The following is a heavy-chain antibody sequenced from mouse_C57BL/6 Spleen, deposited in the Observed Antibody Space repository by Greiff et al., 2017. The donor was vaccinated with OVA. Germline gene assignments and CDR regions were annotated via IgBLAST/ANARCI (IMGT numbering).Heavy chain of an antibody. V-gene: IGHV5-4*01. J-gene: IGHJ1*03. Sequence: EVKLEESGGGLVKPGGSLKLSCAASGFTFSSYAMSWVRQTPEKRLEWVATISDGGSYTYYPDNVKGRFTISRDNAKNNLYLQMSHLKSEDTAMYYCARDMGWYFDVWGTGTTVTVSS. CDR3: ARDMGWYFDV. CDR2: ISDGGSYT. CDR1: GFTFSSYA. D-gene: IGHD1-1*02.